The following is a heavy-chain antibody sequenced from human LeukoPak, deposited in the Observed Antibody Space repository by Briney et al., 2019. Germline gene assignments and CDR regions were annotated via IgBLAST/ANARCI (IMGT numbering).Heavy chain of an antibody. CDR1: GGSFSGYY. CDR3: ARGGGSRFNWFDP. V-gene: IGHV4-34*01. Sequence: PSETLSLTCAVSGGSFSGYYWSWIRQPPGKGLEWLGEINHSGSTNYNPSLKSRVTISVDTSKNQFSLKLSSVTAADTAVYYCARGGGSRFNWFDPWGQGTLVTVSS. D-gene: IGHD2-15*01. J-gene: IGHJ5*02. CDR2: INHSGST.